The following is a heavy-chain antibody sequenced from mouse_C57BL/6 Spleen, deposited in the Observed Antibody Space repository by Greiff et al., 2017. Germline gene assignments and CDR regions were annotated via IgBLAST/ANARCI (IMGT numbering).Heavy chain of an antibody. J-gene: IGHJ2*01. V-gene: IGHV4-1*01. D-gene: IGHD1-1*01. Sequence: EVKVIESGGGLVQPGGSLKLSCAASGIDFSRYWMSWVRRAPGKGLEWIGEINPDSSTINYASSLKDKFIISRDNAKNTLYLQMSKVRSEDTALYYCARPRYSGSSDYWGQGTTLTVSS. CDR3: ARPRYSGSSDY. CDR2: INPDSSTI. CDR1: GIDFSRYW.